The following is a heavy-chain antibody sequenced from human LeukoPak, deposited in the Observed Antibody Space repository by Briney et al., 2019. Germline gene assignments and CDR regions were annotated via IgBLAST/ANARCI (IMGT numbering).Heavy chain of an antibody. Sequence: GGSLRLSCAASGFTFSSYGMHWVRQAPGKGLEWVAVIWYDGSNKYYADSVKGRFTISRDNSKNTLYLQMNSLRAEDTAVYYCARGDYGDYLSATGIDYWGQGTLVTVSS. CDR1: GFTFSSYG. J-gene: IGHJ4*02. CDR3: ARGDYGDYLSATGIDY. V-gene: IGHV3-33*01. CDR2: IWYDGSNK. D-gene: IGHD4-17*01.